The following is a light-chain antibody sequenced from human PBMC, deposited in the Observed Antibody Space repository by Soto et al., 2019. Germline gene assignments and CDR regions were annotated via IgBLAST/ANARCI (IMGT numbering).Light chain of an antibody. Sequence: QSALTQPRSVSGSPGQSVTISCTGTSSDVGGYNYVSWYQQHPGKAPKLMIYDVSKRPSGVPDRFSGSKSDNTASLTISGLQAEDEADYYCCSYAGSYTLGVFGTGTKLTVL. V-gene: IGLV2-11*01. CDR1: SSDVGGYNY. CDR2: DVS. J-gene: IGLJ1*01. CDR3: CSYAGSYTLGV.